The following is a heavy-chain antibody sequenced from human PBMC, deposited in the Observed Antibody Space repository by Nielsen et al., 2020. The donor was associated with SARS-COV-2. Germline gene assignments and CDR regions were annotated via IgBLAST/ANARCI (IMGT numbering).Heavy chain of an antibody. CDR3: ARADYNNYYYYYMDV. D-gene: IGHD4-11*01. V-gene: IGHV4-34*01. J-gene: IGHJ6*03. Sequence: SETLSLTCAVYGGPFSGYYWSWIRQPPGKGLEWIGEINHSGSTNYNPSLKSRVTISVDTSKNQFSLKLSSVTAADTAVYYCARADYNNYYYYYMDVWGKGTTVTVSS. CDR2: INHSGST. CDR1: GGPFSGYY.